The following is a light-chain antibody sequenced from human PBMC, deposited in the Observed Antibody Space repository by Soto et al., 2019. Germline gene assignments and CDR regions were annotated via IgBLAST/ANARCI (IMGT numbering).Light chain of an antibody. J-gene: IGLJ2*01. CDR3: QSYDSSLSAVV. V-gene: IGLV1-40*01. CDR1: SSNNGAGYD. CDR2: GNS. Sequence: QSVLTQPPSVSGAPGQRVTISCTGSSSNNGAGYDVHWYQQLPGTAPKLLIYGNSNRPSGFPDRYAGSKSVTSASLAITGLQAEDEADYYSQSYDSSLSAVVFGGGTKLTVL.